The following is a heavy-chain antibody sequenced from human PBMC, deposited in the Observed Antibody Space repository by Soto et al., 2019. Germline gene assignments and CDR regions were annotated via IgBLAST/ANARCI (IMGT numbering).Heavy chain of an antibody. J-gene: IGHJ4*02. V-gene: IGHV3-74*01. CDR1: GFTFSTYW. CDR2: INSDGSST. D-gene: IGHD6-19*01. CDR3: AVAVAGPTAIGY. Sequence: EVQLVESGGGLVQPGGSLRLSCAASGFTFSTYWMHWVRQAPGKGLVWVSRINSDGSSTSYADSVKGRFTISRDNAKNTLYLQMNSLRAEDTAVYYCAVAVAGPTAIGYWGQGTLVTVSS.